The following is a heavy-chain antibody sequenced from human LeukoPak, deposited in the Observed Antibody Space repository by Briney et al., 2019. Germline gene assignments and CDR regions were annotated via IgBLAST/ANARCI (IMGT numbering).Heavy chain of an antibody. CDR2: IYPGDSDT. J-gene: IGHJ4*02. CDR3: ARRYSDSQIDY. CDR1: GYSFTSYW. D-gene: IGHD4-11*01. Sequence: GESLKISCKGSGYSFTSYWIAWVRQMPGKGLEWMGIIYPGDSDTRYSPSFQGQVTISADKSIGTAYMQWSSLMASDTAMYYCARRYSDSQIDYWGQGTLVTVSS. V-gene: IGHV5-51*01.